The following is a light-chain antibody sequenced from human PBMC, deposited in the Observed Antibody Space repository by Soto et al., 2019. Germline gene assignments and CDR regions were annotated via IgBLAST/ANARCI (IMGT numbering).Light chain of an antibody. CDR1: SSDVGGYNY. CDR2: EVS. V-gene: IGLV2-8*01. J-gene: IGLJ1*01. Sequence: QSVRTQPPSASGSPGQSVTSSCTGTSSDVGGYNYVSWYQQHPGKAPKLMIYEVSKRPSGVPDRFSGSKSGNTASLTVSGLQAEDEADYYCSSYAGSNNFVFGTGTKVTVL. CDR3: SSYAGSNNFV.